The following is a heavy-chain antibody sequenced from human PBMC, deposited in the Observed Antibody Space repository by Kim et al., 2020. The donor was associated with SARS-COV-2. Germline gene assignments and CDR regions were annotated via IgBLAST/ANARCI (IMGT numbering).Heavy chain of an antibody. Sequence: GGSLRLSCAASGFRFDDYALHWVRQPPGKGLEWVSGISWNGDNRGYADSVMGRFTISIDNAKNSLYLQMNELRPDDTALYYCARSGDGTYPQGAYYYGLDVWGQGTTVTVSS. V-gene: IGHV3-9*01. CDR3: ARSGDGTYPQGAYYYGLDV. CDR1: GFRFDDYA. CDR2: ISWNGDNR. D-gene: IGHD3-16*02. J-gene: IGHJ6*02.